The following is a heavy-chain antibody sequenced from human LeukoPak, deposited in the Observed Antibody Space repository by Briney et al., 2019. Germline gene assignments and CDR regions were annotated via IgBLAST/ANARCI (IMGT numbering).Heavy chain of an antibody. V-gene: IGHV1-18*01. CDR1: GYTFTSYG. D-gene: IGHD5-18*01. J-gene: IGHJ4*02. CDR3: AKVPWILLWTHYFDY. Sequence: ASVKVSCKASGYTFTSYGISWVRQAPGHGLEWMGWISAYNGNTNYAQKLQGRVTMTTDTSTSTAYMELRSLRSDDTAVYYCAKVPWILLWTHYFDYWGQGTLVTVSS. CDR2: ISAYNGNT.